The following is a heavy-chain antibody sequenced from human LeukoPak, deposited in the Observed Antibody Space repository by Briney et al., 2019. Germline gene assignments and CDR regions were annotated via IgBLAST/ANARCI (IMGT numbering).Heavy chain of an antibody. D-gene: IGHD4-17*01. Sequence: GGSLRLSCAASGFTFSSYWMHWVRQAPGKGLVWVSRINRDGSSTSYADSVKGRFTISRDNAKSSLYLQMNSLRGEDTAVYYCARAGQPGTVDYWGQGTLVTVSS. V-gene: IGHV3-74*01. J-gene: IGHJ4*02. CDR1: GFTFSSYW. CDR2: INRDGSST. CDR3: ARAGQPGTVDY.